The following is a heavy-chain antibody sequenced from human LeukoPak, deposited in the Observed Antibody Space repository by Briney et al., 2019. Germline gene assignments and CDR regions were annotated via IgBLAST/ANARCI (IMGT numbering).Heavy chain of an antibody. CDR1: GFTFSSYG. J-gene: IGHJ4*02. D-gene: IGHD3-22*01. Sequence: GGSLRLSCAASGFTFSSYGMHWVRQAPGKGLEWVAVIWYDGSNKYYADSVKGRFTISRDNSKNTLYLQMNSLRAEDTAVYYYAKDHSSGYYAMYYFDYWGQGTLVTVSS. CDR3: AKDHSSGYYAMYYFDY. CDR2: IWYDGSNK. V-gene: IGHV3-33*06.